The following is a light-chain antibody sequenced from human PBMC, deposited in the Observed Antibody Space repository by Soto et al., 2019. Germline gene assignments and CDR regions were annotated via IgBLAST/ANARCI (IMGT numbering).Light chain of an antibody. V-gene: IGLV2-14*01. CDR1: NSDVGGYNY. Sequence: QSVLTQPASVSGSPGQSITISCTGTNSDVGGYNYVSWYQQHPGKAPKLMIYEVSNRPSGVSNRFSASKSGNTASLTISGLQAEDEAAYYCFSYTTSSAPYVFGTGTKVTV. J-gene: IGLJ1*01. CDR2: EVS. CDR3: FSYTTSSAPYV.